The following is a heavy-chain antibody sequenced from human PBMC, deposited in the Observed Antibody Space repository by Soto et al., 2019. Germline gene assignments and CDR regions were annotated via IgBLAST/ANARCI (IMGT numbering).Heavy chain of an antibody. CDR1: GFTFSSYG. D-gene: IGHD5-12*01. CDR2: IWYDGSNK. J-gene: IGHJ3*02. CDR3: ARDRRRYTGAFDI. Sequence: QVQLVESGGGVVQPGRSLRLSCAASGFTFSSYGMHWVRQAPGKGLEWVAVIWYDGSNKYYVDSVKGRFTISRDNSKNTLYLQMTSLRAEDTAVYYCARDRRRYTGAFDIWGQGTMVTVSS. V-gene: IGHV3-33*01.